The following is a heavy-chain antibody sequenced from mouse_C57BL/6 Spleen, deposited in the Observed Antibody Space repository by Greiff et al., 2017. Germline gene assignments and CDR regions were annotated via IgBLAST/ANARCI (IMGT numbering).Heavy chain of an antibody. D-gene: IGHD2-3*01. V-gene: IGHV1-82*01. Sequence: VQVVESGPELVKPGASVKISCKASGYAFSSSWMNWVKQRPGKGLEWIGRIYPGDGDTNYNGKFKGKATLTADKSSSTAYMQLSSLTSEDSAVYFCAREDGYYLFDYWGQGTTLTVSS. CDR3: AREDGYYLFDY. CDR1: GYAFSSSW. CDR2: IYPGDGDT. J-gene: IGHJ2*01.